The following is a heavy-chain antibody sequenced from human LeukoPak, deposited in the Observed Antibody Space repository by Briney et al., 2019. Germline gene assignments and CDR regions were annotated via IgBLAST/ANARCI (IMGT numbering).Heavy chain of an antibody. V-gene: IGHV1-2*02. CDR2: INPNSGGT. Sequence: ASVKVSCKASGGTFSSYAISWVRQAPGQGLEWMGWINPNSGGTNYAQKFQGRVTMTRDTSISTAYMELSRLRSDDTAVYYCAYYDSSGYYEFDYWGQGTLVTVSS. CDR1: GGTFSSYA. J-gene: IGHJ4*02. CDR3: AYYDSSGYYEFDY. D-gene: IGHD3-22*01.